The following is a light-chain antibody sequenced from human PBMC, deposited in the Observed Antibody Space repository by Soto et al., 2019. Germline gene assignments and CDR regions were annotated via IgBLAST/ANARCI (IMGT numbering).Light chain of an antibody. CDR2: AAS. Sequence: AIQVTQSPSSLSASVGDSVTITCRTSQGIRSALGWYQQKPGKVPKLLIYAASTLRSEVQSRFSGSGSGRDFDLTISSLQPEDFASYYCLLDYSYFCAFGQGTKVEVK. J-gene: IGKJ1*01. V-gene: IGKV1-6*01. CDR1: QGIRSA. CDR3: LLDYSYFCA.